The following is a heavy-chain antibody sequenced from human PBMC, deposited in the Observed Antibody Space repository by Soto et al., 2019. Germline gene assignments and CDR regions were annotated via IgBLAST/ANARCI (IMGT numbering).Heavy chain of an antibody. CDR1: RYSFTSYW. V-gene: IGHV5-51*01. D-gene: IGHD3-10*01. Sequence: PGVSPKISCKGSRYSFTSYWIGWVRQMPGKDLAWMVFIHPGESATRYSPSFQGQVTISADKSISTAYLQWSSLKASDTAMYYCARGLWSDYYYYGMHVWCQGTTVAVPS. CDR3: ARGLWSDYYYYGMHV. CDR2: IHPGESAT. J-gene: IGHJ6*02.